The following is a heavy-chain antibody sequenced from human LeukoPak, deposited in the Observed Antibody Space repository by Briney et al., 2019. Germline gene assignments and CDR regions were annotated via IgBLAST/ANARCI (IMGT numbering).Heavy chain of an antibody. V-gene: IGHV1-18*01. CDR1: GYTFNKFG. D-gene: IGHD6-13*01. Sequence: GASVTVSCKASGYTFNKFGIRWVRQAPGQGLAWLGWISAYDGNTNYAQNVQGRVTITTDTSTSTAYMELRSLRYDDTAVYYCARDKVIATAGTPNWFDPWGQGTLVTGSS. CDR2: ISAYDGNT. J-gene: IGHJ5*02. CDR3: ARDKVIATAGTPNWFDP.